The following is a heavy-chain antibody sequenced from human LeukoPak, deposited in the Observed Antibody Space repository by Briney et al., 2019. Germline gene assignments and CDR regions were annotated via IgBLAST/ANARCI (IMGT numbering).Heavy chain of an antibody. Sequence: SVEVSCKASGGTFSSYAISWVRQAPGQGLEWMGGIIPIFGTANYAQKFQGRVTITADESTSTAYMELSSLRSEDTAVYYCARENRGIYYYYYGMDVWGQETTVTVSS. CDR1: GGTFSSYA. J-gene: IGHJ6*02. V-gene: IGHV1-69*01. CDR3: ARENRGIYYYYYGMDV. D-gene: IGHD1-14*01. CDR2: IIPIFGTA.